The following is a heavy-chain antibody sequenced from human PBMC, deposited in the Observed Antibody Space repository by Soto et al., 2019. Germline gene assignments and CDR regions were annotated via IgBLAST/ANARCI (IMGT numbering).Heavy chain of an antibody. CDR1: GFTFSSYS. J-gene: IGHJ4*01. CDR2: ISSSSSYI. D-gene: IGHD5-18*01. CDR3: ARDLGPETAMDIGN. Sequence: PGGSLRLSCAASGFTFSSYSMNWVRQAPGKGLEWVSSISSSSSYIYYADSVKGRFTISRDNAKNSLYLQMNSLRAEDTAVYYCARDLGPETAMDIGNWGQGTVLTVSS. V-gene: IGHV3-21*01.